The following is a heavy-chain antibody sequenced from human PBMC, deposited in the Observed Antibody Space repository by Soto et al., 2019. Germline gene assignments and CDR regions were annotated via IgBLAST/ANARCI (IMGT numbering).Heavy chain of an antibody. CDR3: ARVASKAYYYDSTDNWFDP. CDR1: GGTFSSYA. J-gene: IGHJ5*02. D-gene: IGHD3-22*01. V-gene: IGHV1-69*13. Sequence: GASVKVSCKASGGTFSSYAISWVRQAPGQGLEWMGGIIPIFGTANYAQKFQGRVTITADESTSTAYMELSSLRSEDTAVYYCARVASKAYYYDSTDNWFDPWGQGTLVTSPQ. CDR2: IIPIFGTA.